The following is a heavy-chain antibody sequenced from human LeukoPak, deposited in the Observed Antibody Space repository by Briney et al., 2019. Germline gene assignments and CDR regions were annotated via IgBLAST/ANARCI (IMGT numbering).Heavy chain of an antibody. CDR2: ISAYNGNT. D-gene: IGHD5-18*01. V-gene: IGHV1-18*04. CDR3: ARDQDTAMGFRGRTRSFDP. J-gene: IGHJ5*02. CDR1: GYTFTSYG. Sequence: GASVKVSCKASGYTFTSYGISWVRQAPGQGLEWMGWISAYNGNTNYAQKLQGRVTMTTDTSTSTVYMELRSLRSDDTAVYYCARDQDTAMGFRGRTRSFDPWGQGTLVTVSS.